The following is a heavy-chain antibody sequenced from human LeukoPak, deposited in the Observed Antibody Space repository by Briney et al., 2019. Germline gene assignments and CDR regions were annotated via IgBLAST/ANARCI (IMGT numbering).Heavy chain of an antibody. Sequence: GGSLRLSCAASGFTFSSYWMSWVRQAPGKGLEWVANIKQDGSEKDYVDSVKGRFTISRDNAKNSLYLQMNSLRAEDTAVYYYARALGWLPENYWGQGTLVTVSS. CDR2: IKQDGSEK. J-gene: IGHJ4*02. V-gene: IGHV3-7*03. CDR3: ARALGWLPENY. D-gene: IGHD5-24*01. CDR1: GFTFSSYW.